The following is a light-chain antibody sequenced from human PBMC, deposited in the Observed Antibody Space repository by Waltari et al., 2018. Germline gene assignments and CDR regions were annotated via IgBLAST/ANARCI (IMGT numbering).Light chain of an antibody. CDR2: EDT. CDR3: QSYDSSNRV. CDR1: SGNIATHY. J-gene: IGLJ6*01. Sequence: MLTQPQSVSGSPGKTVTISCTRSSGNIATHYVHWYQQRPGSAPTTVIQEDTQRPSGVPDRFSGSIDTSSNSASLTISGLKTEDESDYYCQSYDSSNRVFGSGTRVTVL. V-gene: IGLV6-57*03.